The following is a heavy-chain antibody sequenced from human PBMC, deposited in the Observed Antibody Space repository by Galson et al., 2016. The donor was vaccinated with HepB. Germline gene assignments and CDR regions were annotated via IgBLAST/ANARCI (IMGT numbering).Heavy chain of an antibody. V-gene: IGHV3-23*01. Sequence: SLRLSCAASGFTFGTYAMTWVRQAPGKGLEWVSTIFPGGSANYAASLEGRFTISRGNSKHTVYLQMNSLRAEDTSIYYCAKDPRVGQSRGRGMDVWGRGTTVTVSS. D-gene: IGHD2-2*01. CDR1: GFTFGTYA. J-gene: IGHJ6*02. CDR2: IFPGGSA. CDR3: AKDPRVGQSRGRGMDV.